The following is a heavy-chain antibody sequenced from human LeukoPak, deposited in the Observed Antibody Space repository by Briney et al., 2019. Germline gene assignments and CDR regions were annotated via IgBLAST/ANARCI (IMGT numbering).Heavy chain of an antibody. V-gene: IGHV4-30-4*01. CDR1: GGSISSADYY. D-gene: IGHD3-10*01. Sequence: SSQTLSLTCTVSGGSISSADYYWSWIRQPPGKGLEWIGYIYYSGSTYYNPSLKSRVTISVDTSKNQFSLKLSSVTAADTAVYYCVRTTYHYLSGSFFPSNWFDPWGQGTLVTVSS. CDR2: IYYSGST. J-gene: IGHJ5*02. CDR3: VRTTYHYLSGSFFPSNWFDP.